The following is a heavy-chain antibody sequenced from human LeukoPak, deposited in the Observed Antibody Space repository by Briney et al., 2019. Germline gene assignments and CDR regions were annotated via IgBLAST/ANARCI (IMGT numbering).Heavy chain of an antibody. D-gene: IGHD3-10*01. CDR2: ISAYNANT. CDR3: ARSGHRRYYYASGPDY. Sequence: ASVKVSCKASGYTFSIYGIYWMRQAPGQGLEWLGWISAYNANTNYTQNLQGRVTMTTDTSTSTAYMDLTSLRSDDTAVYYCARSGHRRYYYASGPDYWGQGTLVTVSS. J-gene: IGHJ4*02. CDR1: GYTFSIYG. V-gene: IGHV1-18*01.